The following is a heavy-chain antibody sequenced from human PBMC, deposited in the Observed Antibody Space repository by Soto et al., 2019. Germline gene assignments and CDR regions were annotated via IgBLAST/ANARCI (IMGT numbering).Heavy chain of an antibody. V-gene: IGHV5-51*03. Sequence: EVQLVQSGAEVKKPGESLKISCKTSGYNFTTYWIGWVRQVPGKGLEWVGLIYPADSDTRYSPSFQGQVSISADKSISTGYLQWSSLKASDTAMYYCARGNYFGSGNSYFDYWGQGTLVTVSS. CDR2: IYPADSDT. D-gene: IGHD3-10*01. J-gene: IGHJ4*02. CDR1: GYNFTTYW. CDR3: ARGNYFGSGNSYFDY.